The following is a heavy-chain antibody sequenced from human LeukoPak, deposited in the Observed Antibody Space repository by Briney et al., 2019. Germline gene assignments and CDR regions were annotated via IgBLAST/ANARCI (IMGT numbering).Heavy chain of an antibody. D-gene: IGHD5-24*01. CDR1: GFAFSFFA. CDR3: ARDRENIKIVEMATISGSYFDY. CDR2: ISYDGSNK. V-gene: IGHV3-30-3*01. Sequence: PGGSLRLSCEASGFAFSFFAMSWVRQAPGKGLEWVAVISYDGSNKYYADSVKGRFTISRDNSKNTLYLQMNSLRAEDTAVYYCARDRENIKIVEMATISGSYFDYWGQGTLVTVSS. J-gene: IGHJ4*02.